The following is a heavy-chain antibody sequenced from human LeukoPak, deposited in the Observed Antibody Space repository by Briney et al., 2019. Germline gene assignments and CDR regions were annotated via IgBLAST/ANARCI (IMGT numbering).Heavy chain of an antibody. CDR2: ISSSGSTI. CDR3: ARGDSSSYAFDI. Sequence: GGSLRLSCAASGFTFSSYEMNWVRQAPGKGLEWVSYISSSGSTIYYADSVKGRFTISGDNAKNSLYLQMNSLRAEDTAVYYCARGDSSSYAFDIWGQGTMVTVSS. D-gene: IGHD6-13*01. J-gene: IGHJ3*02. CDR1: GFTFSSYE. V-gene: IGHV3-48*03.